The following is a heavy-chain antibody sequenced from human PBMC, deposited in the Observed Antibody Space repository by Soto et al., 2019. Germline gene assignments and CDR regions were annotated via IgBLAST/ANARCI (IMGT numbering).Heavy chain of an antibody. CDR3: ARHEADGYSSGWFDP. J-gene: IGHJ5*02. CDR1: GGSIGSSSYY. Sequence: SETLSLTCTVSGGSIGSSSYYWGWIRQPPGKGLEWIGSIYYSGSTYYNPSLKSRVTISVDTSKNQFSLKLSSVTAADTAVYYCARHEADGYSSGWFDPWXQGTLVTVSS. CDR2: IYYSGST. V-gene: IGHV4-39*01. D-gene: IGHD6-19*01.